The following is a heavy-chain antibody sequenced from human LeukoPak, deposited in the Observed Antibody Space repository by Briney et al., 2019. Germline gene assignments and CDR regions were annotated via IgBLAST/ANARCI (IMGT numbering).Heavy chain of an antibody. D-gene: IGHD1-14*01. J-gene: IGHJ4*02. CDR2: IYHSGFT. CDR3: AREDPDRKIDC. CDR1: GGSISSSSYY. Sequence: SETLSLTCTVSGGSISSSSYYWGWIRQPPGKGLEWIGEIYHSGFTNYNPSLKSRVTISVDKSKNQFSLKLNSMTAADTAMYYCAREDPDRKIDCWGQGTLVTVSS. V-gene: IGHV4-39*07.